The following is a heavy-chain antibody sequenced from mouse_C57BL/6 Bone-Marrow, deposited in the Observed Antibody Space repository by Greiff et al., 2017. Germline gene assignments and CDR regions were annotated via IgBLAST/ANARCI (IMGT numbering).Heavy chain of an antibody. Sequence: QVQLQQPGAELVRPGSSVKLSCKASGYTFTSYWMDWVKQRPGQGLEWIGNIYPSDSETHYNQKFKDKATLTVDESSSTAYMQLSSLTSEDSAVYYCARSDGYPIFDYWGQGTTLTVSS. V-gene: IGHV1-61*01. CDR2: IYPSDSET. D-gene: IGHD2-3*01. CDR3: ARSDGYPIFDY. J-gene: IGHJ2*01. CDR1: GYTFTSYW.